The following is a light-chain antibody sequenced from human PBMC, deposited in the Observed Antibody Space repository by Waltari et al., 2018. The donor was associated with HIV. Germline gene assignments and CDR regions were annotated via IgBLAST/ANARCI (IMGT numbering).Light chain of an antibody. V-gene: IGLV2-14*03. CDR1: RSDVGGYNY. CDR2: DVS. CDR3: SSYTSSSTLEV. J-gene: IGLJ3*02. Sequence: QSALTQPASVSGSPGQSITISCTGTRSDVGGYNYVSWYQQHPGKAPKLMIYDVSKRPSGVSNRFSGSKSGNTASLTISGLQAEDEADYYCSSYTSSSTLEVFGGGTKLTVI.